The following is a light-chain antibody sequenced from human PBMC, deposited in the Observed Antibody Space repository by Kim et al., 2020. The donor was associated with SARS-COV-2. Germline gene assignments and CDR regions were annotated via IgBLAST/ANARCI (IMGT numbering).Light chain of an antibody. CDR2: DVT. CDR1: SSDVGVYNY. CDR3: CSYAGSYTNYV. J-gene: IGLJ1*01. V-gene: IGLV2-11*01. Sequence: ALTQPRSVSGSPGQSVTISCTGTSSDVGVYNYVSWYQQHPGKAPKLMIYDVTKRPSGVPDRFSGSRSGNTASLTISGLQTEDEADYYCCSYAGSYTNYVFGTGAKVTVL.